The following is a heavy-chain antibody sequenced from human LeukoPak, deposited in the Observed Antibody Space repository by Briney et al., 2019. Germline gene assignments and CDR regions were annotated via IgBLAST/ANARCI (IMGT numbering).Heavy chain of an antibody. Sequence: ASVKVSCKASGYTFTSYGISWVRQAPGQGLEWMGWISAYNGNTNYAQKLQGRVTMTTDTSTSTAYMELRSLRSDDTAVYYCARAGNCSSTSCYGFGSVGGYWGQGTLVTVSS. J-gene: IGHJ4*02. CDR2: ISAYNGNT. CDR3: ARAGNCSSTSCYGFGSVGGY. CDR1: GYTFTSYG. V-gene: IGHV1-18*01. D-gene: IGHD2-2*03.